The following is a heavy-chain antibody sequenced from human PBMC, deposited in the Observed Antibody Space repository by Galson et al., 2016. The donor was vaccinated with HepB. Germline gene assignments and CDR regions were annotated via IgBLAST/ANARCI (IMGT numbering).Heavy chain of an antibody. V-gene: IGHV3-53*01. CDR1: GFTVSNNY. J-gene: IGHJ4*02. Sequence: SLRISCEASGFTVSNNYMIWFRQAPGKVLEWVSLIYSTGTTSYADSVTGRFTISRDSSKNTLYLQMNSLSAEDTAIYYCARDSGTPPPRRGPSSGYWGQGTLVTVSS. CDR3: ARDSGTPPPRRGPSSGY. CDR2: IYSTGTT. D-gene: IGHD1-26*01.